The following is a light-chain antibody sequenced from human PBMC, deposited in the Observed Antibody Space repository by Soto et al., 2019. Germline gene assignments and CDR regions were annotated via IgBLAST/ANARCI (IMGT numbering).Light chain of an antibody. V-gene: IGKV3-11*01. J-gene: IGKJ4*01. Sequence: ETVLTQSPAILSLSPGERATLSCRASESVSNSLAWYQHKPGQAPRLLIYNASNRATGIPARFSGSGSGTDFTLTISSLEPEDFAVYFCQHRAGWPPALTFGGGTKVDIK. CDR1: ESVSNS. CDR2: NAS. CDR3: QHRAGWPPALT.